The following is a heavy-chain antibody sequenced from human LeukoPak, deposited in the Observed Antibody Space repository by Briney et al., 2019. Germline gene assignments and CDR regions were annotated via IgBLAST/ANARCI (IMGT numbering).Heavy chain of an antibody. D-gene: IGHD4-17*01. J-gene: IGHJ4*02. Sequence: GGSLRLSCAASGFTFSSYAMHWVRQAPGKGLEWVAVISYDGSNKYYADSVKGRFTISRDNSKNTLYLQMNSLRAEDTAVYYCARGTVTTGSRQDYWGQGTLVTVSP. CDR1: GFTFSSYA. CDR3: ARGTVTTGSRQDY. CDR2: ISYDGSNK. V-gene: IGHV3-30-3*01.